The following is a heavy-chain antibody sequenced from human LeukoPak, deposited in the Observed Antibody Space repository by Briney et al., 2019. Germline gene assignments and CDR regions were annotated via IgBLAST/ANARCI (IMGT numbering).Heavy chain of an antibody. CDR2: IYYSGST. V-gene: IGHV4-59*01. CDR1: GGSISSYY. Sequence: PSETLSLTCTVSGGSISSYYWSWIRQPPGKGLEWIGYIYYSGSTNYNPSLKSRCTISVDTSKNQFSLKLSSVTAADTAVYYCARARGVVVPAAISHYYYMDVWGKGTTVTVSS. D-gene: IGHD2-2*01. CDR3: ARARGVVVPAAISHYYYMDV. J-gene: IGHJ6*03.